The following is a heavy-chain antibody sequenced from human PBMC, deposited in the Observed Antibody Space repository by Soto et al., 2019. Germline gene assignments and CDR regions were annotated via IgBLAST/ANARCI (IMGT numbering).Heavy chain of an antibody. D-gene: IGHD3-3*01. V-gene: IGHV3-48*02. CDR1: GFTFSRYS. J-gene: IGHJ6*02. Sequence: GGSLKLCCAASGFTFSRYSMNWVREAPGKGLGWVSYIRSSSSTIYYADSVKGRFAISRDNAKNSLYLQMNSLRDEDTAVYYCARDTLPTYYDFWSGYYTGRYYYYYGMDVWGQGTTVTVSS. CDR3: ARDTLPTYYDFWSGYYTGRYYYYYGMDV. CDR2: IRSSSSTI.